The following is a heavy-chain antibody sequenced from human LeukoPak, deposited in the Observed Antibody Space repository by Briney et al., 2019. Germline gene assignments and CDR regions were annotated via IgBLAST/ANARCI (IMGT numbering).Heavy chain of an antibody. CDR2: ISSNGGST. D-gene: IGHD3-3*01. CDR3: ARAGPYDFWSGYRLYYYYYGLDV. V-gene: IGHV3-64*01. Sequence: PGGSLRLSCAASGLTSSSYAMHWVRQAAGKGLEYVSAISSNGGSTYYANSVKGRFTISRDNSKNTMYLQMGSLRGEDMAVYYCARAGPYDFWSGYRLYYYYYGLDVWGQGTTVTVSS. CDR1: GLTSSSYA. J-gene: IGHJ6*02.